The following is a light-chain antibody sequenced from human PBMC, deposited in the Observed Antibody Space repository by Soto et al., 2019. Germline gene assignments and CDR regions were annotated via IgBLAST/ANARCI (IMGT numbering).Light chain of an antibody. CDR1: SSDVGGYKS. CDR3: SSYTSSITLV. Sequence: QSALTQPASVSGSPGQSITMSSTGTSSDVGGYKSVSWYQQHPGKAPKLMIYEVNNRPSGVSNRFSGSKSGNTASLTISGLQAEDEADYYCSSYTSSITLVFGGGTKLTVL. V-gene: IGLV2-14*01. J-gene: IGLJ3*02. CDR2: EVN.